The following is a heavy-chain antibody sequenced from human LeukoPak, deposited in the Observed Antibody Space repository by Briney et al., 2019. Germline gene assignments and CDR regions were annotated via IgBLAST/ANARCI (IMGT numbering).Heavy chain of an antibody. CDR2: ISSGSTYI. J-gene: IGHJ4*02. V-gene: IGHV3-21*01. CDR3: ATSSHGDCSGGSCYYFDY. D-gene: IGHD2-15*01. CDR1: GFTFRSYS. Sequence: GGSLRLSCAGSGFTFRSYSMNWVRQAPGKGLEWVSSISSGSTYIYRADSLKGRFTTSRDNAKNSLYLQMYSLRAEDTAVYYCATSSHGDCSGGSCYYFDYWGQGTLVTVSS.